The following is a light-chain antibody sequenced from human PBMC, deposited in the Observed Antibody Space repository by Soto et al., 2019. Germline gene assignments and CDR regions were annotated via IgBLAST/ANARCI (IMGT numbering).Light chain of an antibody. Sequence: EILMTQSPATLSVSPGERATLSCRASQSVSSNLACYQQKPGQAPRLLIYGASTSATGIPARFSGSGSGTDFTLTISSLQSEDFAVYYCQQYNNWPLTFGGGTTVEIK. V-gene: IGKV3-15*01. J-gene: IGKJ4*01. CDR2: GAS. CDR3: QQYNNWPLT. CDR1: QSVSSN.